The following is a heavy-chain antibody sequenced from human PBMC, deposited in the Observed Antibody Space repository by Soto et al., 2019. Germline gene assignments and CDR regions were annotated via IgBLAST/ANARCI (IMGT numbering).Heavy chain of an antibody. V-gene: IGHV4-59*01. J-gene: IGHJ6*02. CDR1: GGSISSYY. Sequence: SETLSLTCTVSGGSISSYYWSWIRQPPGKGLEWIGYIYYSGSTNYNPSLKSRVTISVDTSKNQFSLKLSSVTAADTAVYYCARDPSGWHPNEGYYYYYGMDVWGQGTTVTVSS. D-gene: IGHD3-10*01. CDR3: ARDPSGWHPNEGYYYYYGMDV. CDR2: IYYSGST.